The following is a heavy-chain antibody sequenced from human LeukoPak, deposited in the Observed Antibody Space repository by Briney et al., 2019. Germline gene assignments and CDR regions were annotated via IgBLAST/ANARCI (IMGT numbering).Heavy chain of an antibody. CDR3: AREGREYYFDY. D-gene: IGHD3-10*01. J-gene: IGHJ4*02. V-gene: IGHV4-39*07. CDR2: IYYSGST. Sequence: PSETLSLTCTVSGGSISSSSYYWGWIRQPPGKGLEWIGSIYYSGSTYYNPSLKSRVTISVDTSKNQFSLKLSSVTAADTAVYYCAREGREYYFDYWGQGTLVTVSS. CDR1: GGSISSSSYY.